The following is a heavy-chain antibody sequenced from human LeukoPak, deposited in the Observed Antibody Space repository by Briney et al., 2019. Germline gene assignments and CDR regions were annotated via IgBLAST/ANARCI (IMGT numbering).Heavy chain of an antibody. Sequence: GGSLKISCKGSGYSFTSYWIGWVRQMPGKGLEWMGIIYPGDSDTRYSPSFQGQVTISADKSISTAYLQWSSLKASDTAMYYCARQGITIFGVVTYYFDYWGQGTLVTVSS. CDR3: ARQGITIFGVVTYYFDY. J-gene: IGHJ4*02. CDR1: GYSFTSYW. D-gene: IGHD3-3*01. CDR2: IYPGDSDT. V-gene: IGHV5-51*01.